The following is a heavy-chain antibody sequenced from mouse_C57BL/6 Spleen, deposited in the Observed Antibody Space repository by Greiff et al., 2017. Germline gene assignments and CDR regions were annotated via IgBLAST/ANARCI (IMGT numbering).Heavy chain of an antibody. J-gene: IGHJ3*01. D-gene: IGHD1-1*01. CDR3: ARRSTGDFAY. CDR2: ISGGGGNT. V-gene: IGHV5-9*01. Sequence: EVQGVESGGGLVKPGGSLKLSCAASGFTFSSYTMSWVRQTPEKRLEWVATISGGGGNTYYPDSVKGRFTISRDNAKNTLYLHMSSLRSEDTALXYCARRSTGDFAYWGQGTLVTVSA. CDR1: GFTFSSYT.